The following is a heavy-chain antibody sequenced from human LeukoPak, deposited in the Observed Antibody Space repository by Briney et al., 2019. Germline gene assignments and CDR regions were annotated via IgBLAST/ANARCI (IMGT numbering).Heavy chain of an antibody. CDR3: ARVWGGGIAAPRH. V-gene: IGHV1-46*01. Sequence: ASVKVSCKASGYTFTSYYMHWVRQAPGQGLEWMGIINPSGGSTDYAQKFQGRVTMTRDTSISTAYMELSRLRSDDTAVYYCARVWGGGIAAPRHWGQGTLVTVSS. CDR1: GYTFTSYY. J-gene: IGHJ4*02. D-gene: IGHD6-6*01. CDR2: INPSGGST.